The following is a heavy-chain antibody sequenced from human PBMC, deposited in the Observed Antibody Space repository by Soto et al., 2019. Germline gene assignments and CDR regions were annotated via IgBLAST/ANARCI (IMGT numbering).Heavy chain of an antibody. V-gene: IGHV4-59*08. CDR1: GGSISSYY. CDR2: IYYSGST. CDR3: ARRAAADHYWYFDL. Sequence: QVQLQESGPGLVKPSETLSLTCTVSGGSISSYYWSWIRQPPGKGLEWIGYIYYSGSTNSNPSLKSRVTISVDTSKNQFSLKLSSVTAADTAVYYCARRAAADHYWYFDLWGRGTLVTVSS. J-gene: IGHJ2*01. D-gene: IGHD6-13*01.